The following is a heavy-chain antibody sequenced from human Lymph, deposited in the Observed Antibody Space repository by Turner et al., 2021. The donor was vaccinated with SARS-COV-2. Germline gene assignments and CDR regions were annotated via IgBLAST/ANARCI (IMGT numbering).Heavy chain of an antibody. CDR2: ISWNSCSI. Sequence: EVQLVESAGGLVKPGRYVRLFCPASGFTIDDDAMPWVRQGPGKGRGVDSGISWNSCSIGYADSVKGRFPISRDKAKNSLYLQMNSLRAEDTALYYCAKDLGTGYYFYGMDVRGQGTTVTVSS. V-gene: IGHV3-9*01. D-gene: IGHD3-16*01. CDR1: GFTIDDDA. J-gene: IGHJ6*02. CDR3: AKDLGTGYYFYGMDV.